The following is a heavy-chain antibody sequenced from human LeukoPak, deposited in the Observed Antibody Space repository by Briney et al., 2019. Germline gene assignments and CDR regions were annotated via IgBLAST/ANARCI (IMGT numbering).Heavy chain of an antibody. CDR1: GYTFTGYY. V-gene: IGHV1-2*06. D-gene: IGHD2-8*01. CDR2: VKPKSGDS. J-gene: IGHJ3*02. Sequence: PGASVKVSCKASGYTFTGYYMHWVRQAPGQGLEWLGLVKPKSGDSDFVQKFRGRVTVTTDVSTTTIHMELSNLRSDDTAVYYCARDRGVPGPGNALDIWGQGTMVTVSS. CDR3: ARDRGVPGPGNALDI.